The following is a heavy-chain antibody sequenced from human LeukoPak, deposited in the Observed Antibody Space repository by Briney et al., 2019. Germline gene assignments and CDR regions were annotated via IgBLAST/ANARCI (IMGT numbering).Heavy chain of an antibody. CDR1: GFTFSSYE. Sequence: GGSLRLSCTVSGFTFSSYEMNWVRQAPGKGLEWVAFIRYDGSNKYYADSVKGRFTISRDNSKNTLYLQMNSLRAEDTAVYYCAKGPGSGWYFYWGQGTLVTVSS. J-gene: IGHJ4*02. CDR3: AKGPGSGWYFY. CDR2: IRYDGSNK. D-gene: IGHD6-19*01. V-gene: IGHV3-30*02.